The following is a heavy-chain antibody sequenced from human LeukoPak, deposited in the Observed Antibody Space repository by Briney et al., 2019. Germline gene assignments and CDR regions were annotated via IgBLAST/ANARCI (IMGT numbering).Heavy chain of an antibody. CDR3: ARDFDQPSGN. J-gene: IGHJ4*02. CDR2: LNSDGSNT. V-gene: IGHV3-74*01. Sequence: GGSLRLSCAASGFTFSSYWMHWVRQAPGKGLVWVSRLNSDGSNTGYADSVKGRFIISRDNAKNTLYLQMNSLRAEDTAVHYCARDFDQPSGNWGQGTLVTVSS. D-gene: IGHD3-9*01. CDR1: GFTFSSYW.